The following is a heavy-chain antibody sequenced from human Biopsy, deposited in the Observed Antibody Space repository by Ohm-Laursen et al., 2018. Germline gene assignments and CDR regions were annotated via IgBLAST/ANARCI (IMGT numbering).Heavy chain of an antibody. CDR1: GGSISSNYYY. V-gene: IGHV4-39*07. CDR2: IYYRGNT. J-gene: IGHJ4*02. D-gene: IGHD3-16*01. CDR3: ARDSRGGHLNTTLITGKNLDS. Sequence: TLTLTSAVSGGSISSNYYYWGWIRQPPGKGLEWIGSIYYRGNTNYNPSLKSRVTISVDTSKNQFSLKLNSVTAADTAVYFCARDSRGGHLNTTLITGKNLDSWGQGILVTVSS.